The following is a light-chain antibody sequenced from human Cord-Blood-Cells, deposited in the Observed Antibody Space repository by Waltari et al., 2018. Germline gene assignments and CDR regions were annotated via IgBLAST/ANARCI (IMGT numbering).Light chain of an antibody. CDR2: GAS. CDR3: QQYNNWPPWT. CDR1: QSVSSN. V-gene: IGKV3-15*01. J-gene: IGKJ1*01. Sequence: EIVMTQSPATLSVSPGERATLPCRASQSVSSNLAWYQQKPGQAPRPLIYGASTRATGIPARFSGSGSGTECTLTISSLQSEDFAVYYCQQYNNWPPWTFGQGTKVEIK.